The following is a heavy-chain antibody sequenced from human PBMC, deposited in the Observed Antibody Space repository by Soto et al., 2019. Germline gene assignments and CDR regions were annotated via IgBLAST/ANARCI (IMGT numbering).Heavy chain of an antibody. V-gene: IGHV4-34*01. J-gene: IGHJ2*01. D-gene: IGHD6-13*01. Sequence: QVQLQQWGAGLLKPSETLSLTCAVYGGSFSGYYWSWIRQPPGKGLEWIGEINHSGSTNYNPSLKSRVTISVDTSKTQFSLKLSSVTAADTAVYYCARNGAGSSWYQLTWYFDLWGRGTLVTVSS. CDR3: ARNGAGSSWYQLTWYFDL. CDR2: INHSGST. CDR1: GGSFSGYY.